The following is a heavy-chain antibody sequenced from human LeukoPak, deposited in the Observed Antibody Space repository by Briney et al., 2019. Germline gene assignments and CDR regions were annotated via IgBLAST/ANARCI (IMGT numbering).Heavy chain of an antibody. CDR3: ARVYSSSWYGMDV. D-gene: IGHD6-13*01. CDR1: GFTFSDYY. V-gene: IGHV3-11*01. Sequence: PGGSLRLSCAASGFTFSDYYMSWIRQAPGKGLEWVSYISSSGGTIYYADSVKGRFTISRDNAKNSLYLQMNSLRAEDTAVYYCARVYSSSWYGMDVWGQGTTVTVSS. J-gene: IGHJ6*02. CDR2: ISSSGGTI.